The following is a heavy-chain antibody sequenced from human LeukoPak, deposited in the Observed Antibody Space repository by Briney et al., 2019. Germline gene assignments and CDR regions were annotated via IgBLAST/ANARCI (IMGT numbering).Heavy chain of an antibody. Sequence: GGSLRLSCAASGFTLSDYWMHWVRQAPGKRLEWVSAVTGRGSSTYYADSVKGRFTISRDNSRNTLFLQMNRLRAEDTAIYYCAKWGDFDILTGYYVSDFWGQGTLVTVSS. CDR3: AKWGDFDILTGYYVSDF. CDR2: VTGRGSST. V-gene: IGHV3-23*01. CDR1: GFTLSDYW. J-gene: IGHJ4*02. D-gene: IGHD3-9*01.